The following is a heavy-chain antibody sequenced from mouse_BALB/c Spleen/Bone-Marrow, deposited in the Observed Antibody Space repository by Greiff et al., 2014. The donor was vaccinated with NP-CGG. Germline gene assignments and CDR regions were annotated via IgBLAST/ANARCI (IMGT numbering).Heavy chain of an antibody. Sequence: VKLMESGAELVRPGSSVKISCKASGYAFSSYWMNWVKQRPGQGLEWIGQIYPGDGDTNYNGKFKGKATLTADKSSSTAYMQLSXLTSEDSAVYFCARVRNWADYWGQGTTLTVSS. CDR2: IYPGDGDT. CDR3: ARVRNWADY. J-gene: IGHJ2*01. CDR1: GYAFSSYW. V-gene: IGHV1-80*01. D-gene: IGHD4-1*01.